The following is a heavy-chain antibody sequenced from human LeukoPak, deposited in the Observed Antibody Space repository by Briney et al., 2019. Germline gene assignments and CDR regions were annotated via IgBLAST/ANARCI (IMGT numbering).Heavy chain of an antibody. CDR3: AKDLWPDGSGWYGLPFDY. D-gene: IGHD6-19*01. V-gene: IGHV3-30*18. J-gene: IGHJ4*02. CDR2: ISYDGSNK. CDR1: GFTFSSYG. Sequence: GGSLRLSCAASGFTFSSYGMHWVRQAPGEGLEWVAVISYDGSNKYYADSVKGRFTISRDNSKNTLYLQMNSLRAEDTAVYYCAKDLWPDGSGWYGLPFDYWGQGTLVTVSS.